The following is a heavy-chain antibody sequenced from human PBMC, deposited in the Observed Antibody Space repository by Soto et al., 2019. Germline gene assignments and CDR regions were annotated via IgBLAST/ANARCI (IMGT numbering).Heavy chain of an antibody. CDR2: IIPISGTA. CDR1: GGTFSSYA. Sequence: QVQLVQSGAEVKKPGSSVKVSCKASGGTFSSYAISWVRQAPGQGLEWMGGIIPISGTANYAQKFQDRVTITADESTTTVYMELSSLRSEDAAVYFCARSQGSSTSLEIYYYYYYVMDVWGQGTSVTVSS. CDR3: ARSQGSSTSLEIYYYYYYVMDV. J-gene: IGHJ6*01. D-gene: IGHD2-2*01. V-gene: IGHV1-69*01.